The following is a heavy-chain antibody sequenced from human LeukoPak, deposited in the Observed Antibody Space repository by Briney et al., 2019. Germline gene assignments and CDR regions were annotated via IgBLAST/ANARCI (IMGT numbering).Heavy chain of an antibody. D-gene: IGHD3-10*01. CDR2: INPTGGST. CDR1: GYTFTSYY. J-gene: IGHJ5*02. Sequence: ASVKVSCKASGYTFTSYYMRWVRQAPGQGLEWMGLINPTGGSTGYAQKFQGRVTMTRNTSIITAYMELSSLRSEDTAVYYCARDETMVRGVIITTWFDPWGQGTLVTVSS. CDR3: ARDETMVRGVIITTWFDP. V-gene: IGHV1-46*01.